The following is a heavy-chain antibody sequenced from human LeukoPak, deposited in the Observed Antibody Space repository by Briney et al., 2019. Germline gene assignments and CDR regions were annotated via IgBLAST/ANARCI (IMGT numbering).Heavy chain of an antibody. D-gene: IGHD2-15*01. J-gene: IGHJ3*02. CDR2: IIPIFGTA. Sequence: VASVKVSCKASGGTFSGYAISWVRQAPGQGLEWMGGIIPIFGTANYAQKFQGRVTITADESTSTAYMELSSLRSEDTAVYYFARAGDCSGGSCYSDDAFDIWGQGAMVTVSS. CDR1: GGTFSGYA. CDR3: ARAGDCSGGSCYSDDAFDI. V-gene: IGHV1-69*01.